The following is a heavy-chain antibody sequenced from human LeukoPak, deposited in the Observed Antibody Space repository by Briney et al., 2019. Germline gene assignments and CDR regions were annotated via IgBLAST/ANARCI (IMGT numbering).Heavy chain of an antibody. CDR2: IYSGGST. D-gene: IGHD3-16*01. Sequence: GGSLRLSCTVSGFTVSSDSMSWVRQAPGKGLEWVSFIYSGGSTHYSDSVKGRFTISRDNSKNTLYLQMNSLRAEDTAVYYCARRAGAYTHPYDYWGQGTLVTVSS. CDR3: ARRAGAYTHPYDY. V-gene: IGHV3-53*01. J-gene: IGHJ4*02. CDR1: GFTVSSDS.